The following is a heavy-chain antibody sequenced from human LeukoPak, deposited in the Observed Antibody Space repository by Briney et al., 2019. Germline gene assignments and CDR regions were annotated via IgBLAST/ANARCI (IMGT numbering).Heavy chain of an antibody. D-gene: IGHD2-21*02. J-gene: IGHJ4*02. CDR3: ARGGDWLFDY. V-gene: IGHV4-59*01. CDR1: GGSSSSYY. CDR2: IYYSGST. Sequence: SETLSLTCTVSGGSSSSYYSSWIRQPPGKGLEWIGYIYYSGSTNYNPSLKSRVTISVDTSKNQFSLKLSSVTAADTAVYYCARGGDWLFDYWGQGILVTVSS.